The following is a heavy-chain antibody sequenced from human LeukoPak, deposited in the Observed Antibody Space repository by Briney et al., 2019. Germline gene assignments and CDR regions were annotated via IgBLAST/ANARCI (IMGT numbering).Heavy chain of an antibody. CDR2: IYPGDSDT. Sequence: GESLKISCKASGYSFTTHWIGWVRQMPGKGLEWMGIIYPGDSDTRYSPSFQGQVTISADKSISTAYLQWSSLKASDTAMYYCARGFYDILTGYFRRDWYFDLWGRGTLVTVSS. CDR1: GYSFTTHW. J-gene: IGHJ2*01. CDR3: ARGFYDILTGYFRRDWYFDL. D-gene: IGHD3-9*01. V-gene: IGHV5-51*01.